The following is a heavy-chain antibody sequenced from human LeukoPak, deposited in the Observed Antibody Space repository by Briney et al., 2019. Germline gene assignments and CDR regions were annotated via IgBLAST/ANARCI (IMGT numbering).Heavy chain of an antibody. CDR2: ISAYNGNT. CDR3: ARKSRALGERELFDY. V-gene: IGHV1-18*01. J-gene: IGHJ4*02. CDR1: GYTFTSYG. D-gene: IGHD1-26*01. Sequence: GASVKVSCKASGYTFTSYGISWVRQAPGQGLEWMGWISAYNGNTNYAQKLQGRVTMTTDTSTSTAYMELRSLRSDDTAVYYCARKSRALGERELFDYWGQGTLVTVSS.